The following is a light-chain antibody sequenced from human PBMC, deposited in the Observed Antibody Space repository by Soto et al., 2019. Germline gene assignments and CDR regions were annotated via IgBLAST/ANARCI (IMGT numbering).Light chain of an antibody. Sequence: QTVVTQEPSLTVSPGGTVTLTCGSSTGAVTSGNYPYWFQKKPGQAPRTLIYDTTNKQSWTPARFSGSLLGGKAALTLAGAQTDDEADYYCQAYDYSLTASVFGGGTKLTVL. V-gene: IGLV7-46*01. J-gene: IGLJ3*02. CDR3: QAYDYSLTASV. CDR1: TGAVTSGNY. CDR2: DTT.